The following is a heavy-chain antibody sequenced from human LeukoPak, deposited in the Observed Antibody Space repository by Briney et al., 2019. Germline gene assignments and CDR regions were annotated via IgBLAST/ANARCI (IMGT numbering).Heavy chain of an antibody. CDR3: ARDHYGSGLGY. D-gene: IGHD3-10*01. Sequence: SETLSLTCTVSGGSISSGHYYWSWIRQPPGKGLEWIGYIYYSGSTYYNPSLKSRVTISVDTSKNQFSLKLSSVTAADTAVYYCARDHYGSGLGYWGQGTLVTVSS. V-gene: IGHV4-30-4*01. J-gene: IGHJ4*02. CDR1: GGSISSGHYY. CDR2: IYYSGST.